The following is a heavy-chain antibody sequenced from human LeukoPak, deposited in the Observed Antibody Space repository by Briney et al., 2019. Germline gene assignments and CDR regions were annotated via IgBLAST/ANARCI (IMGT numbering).Heavy chain of an antibody. Sequence: GGSVRLSCAASGFDFSSNCMLWVRHAPGQGLVWVSRIKGDGISTNYADSVKGRFTISRDIAKNTLYLQMNSLRAEDTGVYYCAKDHYWSIDYWGRGTLVTVSS. CDR3: AKDHYWSIDY. J-gene: IGHJ4*02. D-gene: IGHD3-3*01. CDR1: GFDFSSNC. V-gene: IGHV3-74*01. CDR2: IKGDGIST.